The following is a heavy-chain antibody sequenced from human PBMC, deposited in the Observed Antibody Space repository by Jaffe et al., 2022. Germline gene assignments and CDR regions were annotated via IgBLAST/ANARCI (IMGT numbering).Heavy chain of an antibody. CDR2: FFYSGTT. CDR3: ARHPDLDY. J-gene: IGHJ4*02. Sequence: QLQLQESGPGLVKPSETLSLTCTVSGGSVSSISGTRYSWGWIRQPPGRGLEWIGTFFYSGTTYYNPSLKSRVTMSIDTSNNQFSLKLSSVTAADTAVYYCARHPDLDYWGQGTLVTVSS. CDR1: GGSVSSISGTRYS. V-gene: IGHV4-39*01.